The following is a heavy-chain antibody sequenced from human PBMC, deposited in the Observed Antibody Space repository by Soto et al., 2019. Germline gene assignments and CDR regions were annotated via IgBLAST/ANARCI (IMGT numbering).Heavy chain of an antibody. Sequence: GGSLRLSCAASGFTFSSYSMNWVRQAPGKGLEWVSSISSSISYIYYADSVKGRFTISRDNAKNSLYLQMNSLRAEDTAVYYCASYDILTGYQPFDYWGQGTLVTVSS. D-gene: IGHD3-9*01. CDR3: ASYDILTGYQPFDY. J-gene: IGHJ4*02. CDR2: ISSSISYI. CDR1: GFTFSSYS. V-gene: IGHV3-21*01.